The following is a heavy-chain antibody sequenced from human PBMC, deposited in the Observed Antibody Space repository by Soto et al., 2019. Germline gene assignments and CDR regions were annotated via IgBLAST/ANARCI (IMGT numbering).Heavy chain of an antibody. J-gene: IGHJ5*02. Sequence: QVQLQESGPGLVKPSDTLSLTCAVSGYSISSSNWWGWIRQPPGKGLEWIGYIYYSGSTYYNPSLKSRVTMSVDTSKNQFSLKLSSVTAVDTAVYYCARMIGGGNSNSAITYNWFDPWGQGTLVTVSS. CDR3: ARMIGGGNSNSAITYNWFDP. CDR2: IYYSGST. V-gene: IGHV4-28*01. D-gene: IGHD1-7*01. CDR1: GYSISSSNW.